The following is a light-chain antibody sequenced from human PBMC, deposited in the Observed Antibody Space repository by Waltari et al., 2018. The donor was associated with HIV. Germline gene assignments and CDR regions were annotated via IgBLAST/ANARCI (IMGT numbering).Light chain of an antibody. V-gene: IGKV3-20*01. CDR3: QQYATSQSIT. Sequence: IVLTKSPGTLSLSTGERAALSCRASQTVTGDFLAWYQQRPGQAPRVLIFGASSRATGIPDRFTGSGSGTDFTLTISRLEPEDSAVYYCQQYATSQSITFGQGHAWRL. CDR1: QTVTGDF. J-gene: IGKJ5*01. CDR2: GAS.